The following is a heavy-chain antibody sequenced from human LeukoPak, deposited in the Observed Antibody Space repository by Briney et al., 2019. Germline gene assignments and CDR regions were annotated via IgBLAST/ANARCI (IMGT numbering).Heavy chain of an antibody. CDR3: ERHYYDRSGSYSFDY. CDR1: GGSITSYY. Sequence: PSETLSLTCTVSGGSITSYYWSWIRQPPGKGLEWVWYIYSSGSSTYNPSLKSRVTIPVDTSRHQFSLKLNSVTAAHTAVYFCERHYYDRSGSYSFDYWGQGALVTVSS. D-gene: IGHD3-22*01. J-gene: IGHJ4*02. V-gene: IGHV4-59*08. CDR2: IYSSGSS.